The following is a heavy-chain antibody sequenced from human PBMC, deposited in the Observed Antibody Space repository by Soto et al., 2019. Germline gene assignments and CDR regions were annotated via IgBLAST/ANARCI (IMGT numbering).Heavy chain of an antibody. J-gene: IGHJ4*02. V-gene: IGHV3-48*02. Sequence: PEGSLRLSCAASRFTFSSYSLNWVRHAPGQGLEWVSYIISSSRTIYYADSVKGRFAIGRDNAKNSLYLQMNSPSDEDTAVYYCVRAGEELWTVDYWGQGTLVTVS. CDR3: VRAGEELWTVDY. D-gene: IGHD1-1*01. CDR2: IISSSRTI. CDR1: RFTFSSYS.